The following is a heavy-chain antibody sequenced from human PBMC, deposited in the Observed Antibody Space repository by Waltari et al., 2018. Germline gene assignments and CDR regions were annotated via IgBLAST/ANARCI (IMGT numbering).Heavy chain of an antibody. Sequence: QLLLQESGPGLVQPSATLSLTCTVSGASLSSSSYYLGWTRQPPGKGLEWIGSIYYSWSTYYNPSLKSRVTISVDTSKNQFSLKLSSVTAADAAVYYCARRTYDFWSYYFDYWGQGTLVTVSS. V-gene: IGHV4-39*01. J-gene: IGHJ4*02. D-gene: IGHD3-3*01. CDR2: IYYSWST. CDR1: GASLSSSSYY. CDR3: ARRTYDFWSYYFDY.